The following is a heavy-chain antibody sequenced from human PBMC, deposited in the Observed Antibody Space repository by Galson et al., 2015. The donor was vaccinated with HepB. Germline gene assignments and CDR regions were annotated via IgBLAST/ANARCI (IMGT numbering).Heavy chain of an antibody. CDR3: AREHSSSWGGDY. Sequence: SLRLSCAASGFTFSSYSMNWVRQAPGKGLEWVSSISSSSSYIYYADSVKGRFTISRDNSKNTLYLQMNSLRAEDTAVYYCAREHSSSWGGDYWGQGTLVTVSS. CDR1: GFTFSSYS. J-gene: IGHJ4*02. D-gene: IGHD6-13*01. CDR2: ISSSSSYI. V-gene: IGHV3-21*01.